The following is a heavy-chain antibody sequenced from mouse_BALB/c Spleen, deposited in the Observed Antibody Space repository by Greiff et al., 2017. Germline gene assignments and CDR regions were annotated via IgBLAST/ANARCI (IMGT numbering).Heavy chain of an antibody. CDR3: TRDYYEYDGAMDY. V-gene: IGHV5-6-4*01. CDR1: GYTFSSYT. CDR2: ISSGGSYT. D-gene: IGHD2-4*01. J-gene: IGHJ4*01. Sequence: DVQLVESGGGLVKPGGSLKLSCAASGYTFSSYTMSWVRQTPEKRLEWVATISSGGSYTYYPDSVKGRFTISRDNAKNSLYLQMSSLKSEDTAMYYCTRDYYEYDGAMDYWGQGTSVTVSS.